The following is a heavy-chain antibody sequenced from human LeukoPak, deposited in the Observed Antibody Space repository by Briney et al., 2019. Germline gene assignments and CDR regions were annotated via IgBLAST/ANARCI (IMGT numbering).Heavy chain of an antibody. J-gene: IGHJ6*03. CDR1: GGTFSSYA. CDR2: IIPIFGTA. V-gene: IGHV1-69*05. D-gene: IGHD5-18*01. Sequence: ASVKVSCKASGGTFSSYAISWLRQAPGQGLEWMGRIIPIFGTANYAQKFQGRVTITTDESTSTAYMELSSLRSEDTAVYYCARERNTAMVDYYYYYMDVWGKGTTVTVSS. CDR3: ARERNTAMVDYYYYYMDV.